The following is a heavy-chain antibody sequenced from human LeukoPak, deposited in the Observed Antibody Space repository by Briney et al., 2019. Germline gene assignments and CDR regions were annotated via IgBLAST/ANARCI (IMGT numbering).Heavy chain of an antibody. CDR3: AKRGVVIRVILVGFHKEAYYFDS. Sequence: PGGSLRLSCAASGFTFSNSGMSWVRQAPGKGLEWVSAITGNDKTTYYADSVKGRFTISRDNAKNTLYLQMNSLRAEDTAMYFCAKRGVVIRVILVGFHKEAYYFDSWGQGALVTVSS. D-gene: IGHD3-10*01. V-gene: IGHV3-23*01. CDR2: ITGNDKTT. J-gene: IGHJ4*02. CDR1: GFTFSNSG.